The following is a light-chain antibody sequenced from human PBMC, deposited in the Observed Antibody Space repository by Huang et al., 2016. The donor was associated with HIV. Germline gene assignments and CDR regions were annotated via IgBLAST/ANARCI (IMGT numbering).Light chain of an antibody. CDR2: GAS. CDR1: QRVSSN. Sequence: EIVMTQSPATLSVSPGERATLSCRASQRVSSNLAWYQQKPGQAPRLLISGASTRATGIPARFSGSGSGTEFTLTISSRQSEDFAVYYCQQYNNWPPLTFGGGTKVEIK. J-gene: IGKJ4*01. CDR3: QQYNNWPPLT. V-gene: IGKV3-15*01.